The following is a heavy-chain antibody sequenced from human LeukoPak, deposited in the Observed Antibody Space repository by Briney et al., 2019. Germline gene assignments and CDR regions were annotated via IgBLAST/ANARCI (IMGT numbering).Heavy chain of an antibody. CDR3: ARELEMATITHFDY. CDR2: INPNSGGT. Sequence: ASAKVSCKASGYTFTGYYMHWVRQAPGQGLEWMGWINPNSGGTNYAQKFQGRVTMTRDTSISAAYMELSRLRSDDTAVYYCARELEMATITHFDYWGQGTLVTVSS. D-gene: IGHD5-24*01. J-gene: IGHJ4*02. V-gene: IGHV1-2*02. CDR1: GYTFTGYY.